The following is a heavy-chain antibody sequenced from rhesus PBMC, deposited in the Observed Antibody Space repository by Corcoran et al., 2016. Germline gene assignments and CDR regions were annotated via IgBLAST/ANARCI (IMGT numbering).Heavy chain of an antibody. CDR1: GGSLSGYY. J-gene: IGHJ6*01. Sequence: QVQLQESGPGLVKPSETLSLTCAVSGGSLSGYYWNWIRQSPGKGLEWIGRVYGSGGSTDYNPSLESRVTISTDASEIQFSLKLNSVTAADTAIYYCAIYIGYGFGLDSWGQGVAVTVSS. V-gene: IGHV4-160*01. CDR3: AIYIGYGFGLDS. D-gene: IGHD5-36*01. CDR2: VYGSGGST.